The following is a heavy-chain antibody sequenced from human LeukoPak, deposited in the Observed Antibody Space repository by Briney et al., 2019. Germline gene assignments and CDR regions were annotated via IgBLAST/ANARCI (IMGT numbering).Heavy chain of an antibody. CDR2: INDSENT. V-gene: IGHV4-34*01. CDR1: GGSFSGSY. Sequence: SSETLSLTCAVYGGSFSGSYWSWIRQPPGKGLEWIGEINDSENTNYNPSLKSRVTISIDTSKNQFSLKLSSVTAADTAVYYCARNTWIQLWLPRYYYYMDVWGKGTTVTVSS. J-gene: IGHJ6*03. CDR3: ARNTWIQLWLPRYYYYMDV. D-gene: IGHD5-18*01.